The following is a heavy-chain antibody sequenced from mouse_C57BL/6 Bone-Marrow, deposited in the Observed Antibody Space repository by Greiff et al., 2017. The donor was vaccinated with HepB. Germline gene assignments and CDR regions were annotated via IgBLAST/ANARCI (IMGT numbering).Heavy chain of an antibody. J-gene: IGHJ4*01. D-gene: IGHD2-5*01. CDR2: IYPRSGNT. Sequence: QVHVKQSGAELARPGASVKLSCKASGYTFTSYGISWVKQRTGQGLEWIGEIYPRSGNTYYNEKFKGKATLTADKSSSTAYMELRSLTSEDSAVYFCARDSNLFMDYWGQGTSVTVSS. CDR1: GYTFTSYG. CDR3: ARDSNLFMDY. V-gene: IGHV1-81*01.